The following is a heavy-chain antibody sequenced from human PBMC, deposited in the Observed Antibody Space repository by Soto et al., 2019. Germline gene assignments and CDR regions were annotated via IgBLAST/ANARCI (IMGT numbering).Heavy chain of an antibody. D-gene: IGHD3-22*01. CDR2: IYWDDDK. Sequence: KESGPTLVKPTQTLTLTCTFSGFSLSTSGVGVGWIRQPPGKALEWLALIYWDDDKRYSSSLKSRLTITKDTSKNQVVLTMTNMDPVDTATYYCAQYYYDSSGYSYFDYWGQGTLVTVSS. V-gene: IGHV2-5*02. CDR3: AQYYYDSSGYSYFDY. CDR1: GFSLSTSGVG. J-gene: IGHJ4*02.